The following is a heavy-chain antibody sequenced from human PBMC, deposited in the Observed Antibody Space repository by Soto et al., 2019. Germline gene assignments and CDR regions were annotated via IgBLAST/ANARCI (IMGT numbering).Heavy chain of an antibody. CDR1: GGSISSSSYY. CDR3: ARYYGSGSYPSF. V-gene: IGHV4-39*01. Sequence: SETLSLTCAVSGGSISSSSYYWGWISQPPGKGLEWIGSIYYSGSTYYNPSLKSRVTISVDTSKNQFSLKLSSVTAADTAVYYCARYYGSGSYPSFWGQGTLVTVSS. J-gene: IGHJ4*02. CDR2: IYYSGST. D-gene: IGHD3-10*01.